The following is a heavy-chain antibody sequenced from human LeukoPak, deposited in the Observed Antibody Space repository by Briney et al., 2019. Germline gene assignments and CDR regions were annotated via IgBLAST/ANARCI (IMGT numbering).Heavy chain of an antibody. J-gene: IGHJ4*02. CDR2: IYSSDNT. CDR3: ARGCSGGSCYSAFDY. V-gene: IGHV3-53*05. Sequence: GGSLRLSCAASGFTVSSNYMSWVRQAPGKGLEWVSLIYSSDNTYYADSVKGRFTISRDISKNTLSLQMKSLRPDDTAVYYCARGCSGGSCYSAFDYWGQGTLGTVSS. CDR1: GFTVSSNY. D-gene: IGHD2-15*01.